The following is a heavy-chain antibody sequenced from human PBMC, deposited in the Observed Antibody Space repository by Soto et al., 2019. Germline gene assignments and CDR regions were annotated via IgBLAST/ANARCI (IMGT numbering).Heavy chain of an antibody. CDR2: ISSSSTI. CDR1: GFTFSSYS. Sequence: GGSLRLSCAASGFTFSSYSMNWVRQAPGKGLEWVSYISSSSTIYYADSVKGRFTISRDNAKNSLYLQMNSLRDEDTAVYYCARDRIPMRGTHDAFDIWGQGTMVTVSS. J-gene: IGHJ3*02. V-gene: IGHV3-48*02. D-gene: IGHD1-7*01. CDR3: ARDRIPMRGTHDAFDI.